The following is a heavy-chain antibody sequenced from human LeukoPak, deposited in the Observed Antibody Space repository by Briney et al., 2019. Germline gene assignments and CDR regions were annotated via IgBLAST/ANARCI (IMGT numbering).Heavy chain of an antibody. D-gene: IGHD2-2*01. CDR1: GFTFSNYP. V-gene: IGHV3-30*04. CDR2: ISYDGSNK. CDR3: AKGKIVVVPAAMVY. Sequence: GGSLRLSCAASGFTFSNYPMHWVRQAPGKGLEWVAVISYDGSNKYYADSVKGRFTISRDNSKNTLYLQMNSLRAEDTAVYYCAKGKIVVVPAAMVYWGQGTLVTVSS. J-gene: IGHJ4*02.